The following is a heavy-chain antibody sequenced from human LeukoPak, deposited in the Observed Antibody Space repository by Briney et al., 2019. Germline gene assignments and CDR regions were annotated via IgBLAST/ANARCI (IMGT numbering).Heavy chain of an antibody. V-gene: IGHV3-11*01. J-gene: IGHJ3*02. CDR1: GFTFSDYY. D-gene: IGHD2-8*01. Sequence: PGGSLRLSCAASGFTFSDYYMSWVRQAPGKGVEGVSYISSSLIPLYYADSVNRRFTLSTDNAKTSLYLQMNSLRPEDTAVYYCARTNPECWTDAFDIWGQRTIVTVSS. CDR3: ARTNPECWTDAFDI. CDR2: ISSSLIPL.